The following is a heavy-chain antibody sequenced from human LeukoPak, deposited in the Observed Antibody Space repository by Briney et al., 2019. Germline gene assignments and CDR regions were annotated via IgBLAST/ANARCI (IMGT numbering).Heavy chain of an antibody. J-gene: IGHJ4*02. CDR1: GGSISSYY. Sequence: SETLPLTCTVSGGSISSYYWSWIRQPPGKGLEWIGYIYYSGSTNCNPSLRSRVTISVDTSKNQFSLKLSSVTAADTAVYYCAREAVAGTLDYWGQGALVTVSS. CDR2: IYYSGST. D-gene: IGHD6-19*01. CDR3: AREAVAGTLDY. V-gene: IGHV4-59*01.